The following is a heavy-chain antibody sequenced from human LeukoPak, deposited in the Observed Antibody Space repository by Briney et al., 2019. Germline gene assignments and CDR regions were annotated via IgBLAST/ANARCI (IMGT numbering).Heavy chain of an antibody. CDR2: IIPIFGTA. CDR1: GGTFSSYA. J-gene: IGHJ4*02. D-gene: IGHD6-19*01. Sequence: SVKVSCKASGGTFSSYAISWVRQAPGQGLEWMGGIIPIFGTANYAQKFQGRVTITADKSTSTAYMELSSLRSEDTAVYYCARADSSGWRIDYWGQGTLVTVSS. CDR3: ARADSSGWRIDY. V-gene: IGHV1-69*06.